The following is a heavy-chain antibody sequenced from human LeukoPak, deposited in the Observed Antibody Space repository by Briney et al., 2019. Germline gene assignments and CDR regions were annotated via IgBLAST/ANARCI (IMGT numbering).Heavy chain of an antibody. J-gene: IGHJ3*02. Sequence: GASVKVSCKASGGTFSSYAISWVRQAPGQGLEWMGRIIPILGIANYAQKFQGRVTITADKSTSTAYMELRSLRSDDTAVYYCASTLGSGSYWDAFDIWGQGTMVTVSS. D-gene: IGHD3-10*01. CDR2: IIPILGIA. V-gene: IGHV1-69*04. CDR3: ASTLGSGSYWDAFDI. CDR1: GGTFSSYA.